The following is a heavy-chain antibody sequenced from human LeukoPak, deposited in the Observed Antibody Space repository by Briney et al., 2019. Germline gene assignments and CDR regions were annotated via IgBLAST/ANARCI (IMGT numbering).Heavy chain of an antibody. CDR1: GGSISSYY. J-gene: IGHJ4*02. V-gene: IGHV4-59*01. Sequence: SETLSLTCTVSGGSISSYYWSWIRQPPGEGLEWIGYIYYSGSTNYNPSLKSRVTISVDTSKNQFPLKLSSVTAADTAVYYCARDRVIVGATRTFDYWGQGTLVTVSS. CDR3: ARDRVIVGATRTFDY. D-gene: IGHD1-26*01. CDR2: IYYSGST.